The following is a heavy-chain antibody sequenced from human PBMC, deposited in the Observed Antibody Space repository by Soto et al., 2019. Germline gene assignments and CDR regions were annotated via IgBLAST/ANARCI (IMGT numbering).Heavy chain of an antibody. Sequence: ASVKVSCKASGYTFTSYGISWVRQAPGRGLEWMGWISAYNGSTNYAQKLQGRVTMTTDTSTSTAYMELRSLRSDDTAVYYCAREGKHYDSSGWHDAFDIWGQGTMVTVSS. CDR2: ISAYNGST. D-gene: IGHD3-22*01. CDR1: GYTFTSYG. V-gene: IGHV1-18*04. CDR3: AREGKHYDSSGWHDAFDI. J-gene: IGHJ3*02.